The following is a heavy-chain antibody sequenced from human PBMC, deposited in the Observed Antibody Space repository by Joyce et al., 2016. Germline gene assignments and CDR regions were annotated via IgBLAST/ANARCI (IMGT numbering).Heavy chain of an antibody. CDR2: ISYDGSNE. Sequence: QVQLVESGGGVVQPGRSLRLSCAASGFTFSSYAFHWVRQPPGKGLEWVAVISYDGSNEYYAEFVEGRFTISRDNSKSTLYLQMNSLRAEDTAVYYCVREAYYDSSTYYADAFDIWGQGTLATVSS. CDR1: GFTFSSYA. D-gene: IGHD3-22*01. CDR3: VREAYYDSSTYYADAFDI. V-gene: IGHV3-30*04. J-gene: IGHJ3*02.